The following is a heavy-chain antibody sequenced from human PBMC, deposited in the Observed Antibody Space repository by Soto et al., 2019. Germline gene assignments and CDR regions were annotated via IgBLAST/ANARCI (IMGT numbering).Heavy chain of an antibody. J-gene: IGHJ4*02. V-gene: IGHV4-30-2*01. Sequence: SETLSLTCAVSGGSISSGGYSWSWIRQPPGEGLEWIGYIYHSGSTYYNPPLKSRVTISVDRSKNHFSLKLSSVTAADTAVYYCARAKSSVTSPLDYWGQGTLVTVSS. CDR1: GGSISSGGYS. D-gene: IGHD4-17*01. CDR2: IYHSGST. CDR3: ARAKSSVTSPLDY.